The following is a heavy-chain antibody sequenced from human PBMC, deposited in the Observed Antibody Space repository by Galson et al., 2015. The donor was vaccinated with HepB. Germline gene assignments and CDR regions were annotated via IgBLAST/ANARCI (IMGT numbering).Heavy chain of an antibody. V-gene: IGHV1-69*04. CDR3: ARALIDYYGMDV. Sequence: SVKVSCKASGGTFSSYAISWVRQAPGQGLEWMGRIIPILGIANYAQKFQGRVTITADKSTSTAYMELSSLRSEDTAVYYCARALIDYYGMDVWGQGTTVTVSS. CDR1: GGTFSSYA. J-gene: IGHJ6*02. CDR2: IIPILGIA. D-gene: IGHD3-22*01.